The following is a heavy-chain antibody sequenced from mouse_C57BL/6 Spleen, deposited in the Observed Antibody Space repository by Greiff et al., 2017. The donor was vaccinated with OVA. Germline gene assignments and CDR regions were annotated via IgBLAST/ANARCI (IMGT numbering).Heavy chain of an antibody. D-gene: IGHD1-1*01. CDR1: GYTFTDYE. Sequence: VQLQQSGAELVRPGASVTLSCKASGYTFTDYEMHWVKQTPVHGLEWIGAIDPETGGTAYNQKFKGKAILTADKSSSTAYMELRSLTSEDSAVYYCTLDPITTVVATRFAYWGQGTLVTVSA. CDR2: IDPETGGT. V-gene: IGHV1-15*01. J-gene: IGHJ3*01. CDR3: TLDPITTVVATRFAY.